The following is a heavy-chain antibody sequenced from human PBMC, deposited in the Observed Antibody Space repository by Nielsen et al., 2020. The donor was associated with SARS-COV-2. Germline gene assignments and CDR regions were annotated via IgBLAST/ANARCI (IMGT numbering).Heavy chain of an antibody. CDR1: GYTFISYA. D-gene: IGHD4-17*01. Sequence: ASVKVSCKASGYTFISYAITWVRQAPGQGLEWMGWISSYNGDTNYAQKFQGRVTMTTDTSTSTAYMELRSLGSDDTAVYYCARGIHGDYDDYWGQGTRVTVSS. V-gene: IGHV1-18*01. CDR2: ISSYNGDT. J-gene: IGHJ4*02. CDR3: ARGIHGDYDDY.